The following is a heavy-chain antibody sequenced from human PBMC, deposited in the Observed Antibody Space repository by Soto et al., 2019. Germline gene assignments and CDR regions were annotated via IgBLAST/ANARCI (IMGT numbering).Heavy chain of an antibody. Sequence: ASVKVSCKASGYTFTSYDINWVRQATGQGLEWMGWMNPNSGNTGYAQKFQGIVIMTRNTVISKAYMELSSMRSEDTAVYYCTAAGINTRDYYYMDVWGKATTVTVSS. D-gene: IGHD2-15*01. J-gene: IGHJ6*03. V-gene: IGHV1-8*01. CDR2: MNPNSGNT. CDR1: GYTFTSYD. CDR3: TAAGINTRDYYYMDV.